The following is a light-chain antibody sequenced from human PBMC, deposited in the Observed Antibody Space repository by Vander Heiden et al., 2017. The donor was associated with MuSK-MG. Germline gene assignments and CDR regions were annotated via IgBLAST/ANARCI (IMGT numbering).Light chain of an antibody. CDR3: QQSVSTPYT. V-gene: IGKV1-39*01. J-gene: IGKJ2*01. CDR1: QSIRGF. CDR2: ATS. Sequence: DIQMTQSPSSVSVSVGDRVTITCRASQSIRGFVNWYQQRPGKAPNLLIHATSLRQSGVPPRFNGSGSGTDYTLTISRLQPEEIATYYCQQSVSTPYTFGQGTKLEVK.